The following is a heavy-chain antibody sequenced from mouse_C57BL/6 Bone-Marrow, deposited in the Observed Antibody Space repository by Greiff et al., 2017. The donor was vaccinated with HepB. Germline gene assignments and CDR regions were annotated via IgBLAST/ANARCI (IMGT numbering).Heavy chain of an antibody. J-gene: IGHJ3*01. D-gene: IGHD1-1*01. V-gene: IGHV1-50*01. CDR3: ARAGSSSWFAY. CDR2: IDPSDSYT. Sequence: QVQLQQSGAELVKPGASVKLSCKASGYTFTSYWMRWVKQRPGQGLEWIGEIDPSDSYTNYNHKFKGKATLTADTSSSTAYMQLSSLTSEDSAVYYCARAGSSSWFAYWGQVTLVTVSA. CDR1: GYTFTSYW.